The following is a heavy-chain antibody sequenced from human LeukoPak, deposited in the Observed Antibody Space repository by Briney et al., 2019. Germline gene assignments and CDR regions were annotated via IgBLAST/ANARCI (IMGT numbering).Heavy chain of an antibody. CDR2: INPNSGGT. D-gene: IGHD3-22*01. CDR1: GYTFTGYY. J-gene: IGHJ4*02. Sequence: GASVKASCKASGYTFTGYYMHWVRQAPGQGLEWMGWINPNSGGTNYAQKFQGRVTMTRDTSISTAYMELSRLRSDDTAVYYCATNYYDSSGYSHLDYWGQGTLVTVSS. CDR3: ATNYYDSSGYSHLDY. V-gene: IGHV1-2*02.